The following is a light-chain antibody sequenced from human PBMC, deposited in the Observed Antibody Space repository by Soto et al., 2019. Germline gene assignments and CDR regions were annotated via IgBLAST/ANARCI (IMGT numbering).Light chain of an antibody. CDR2: EAP. V-gene: IGKV3-11*01. J-gene: IGKJ2*01. Sequence: EIVLTQSPATLSLSPGERATLSCRASQTVGTFLAWYQQQPGQAPRLVIYEAPKKATGIPARSSGTGSVTDFALTISSIEPAGFAVYYCQHRTNWPRTFGQGTKLDIK. CDR3: QHRTNWPRT. CDR1: QTVGTF.